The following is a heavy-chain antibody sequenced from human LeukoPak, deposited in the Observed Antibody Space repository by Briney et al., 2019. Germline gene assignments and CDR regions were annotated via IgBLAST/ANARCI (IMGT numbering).Heavy chain of an antibody. CDR2: INTNTGNP. CDR1: GYTFTKYA. D-gene: IGHD4-17*01. J-gene: IGHJ4*02. CDR3: VRASPATAGFDY. V-gene: IGHV7-4-1*02. Sequence: ASVKVSCKASGYTFTKYAMNWVRQAPGQGLEWMGWINTNTGNPTYAQGLTGRFVVSLDTSVSTTYLQISNLKAEDTAVYYCVRASPATAGFDYWGQGTLVTVSS.